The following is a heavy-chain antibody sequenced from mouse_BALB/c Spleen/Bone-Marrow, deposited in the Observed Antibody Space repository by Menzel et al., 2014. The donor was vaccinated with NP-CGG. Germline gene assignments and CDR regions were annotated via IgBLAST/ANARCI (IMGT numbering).Heavy chain of an antibody. D-gene: IGHD2-1*01. CDR2: IWAGGST. CDR1: GFSLTSYG. V-gene: IGHV2-9*02. J-gene: IGHJ1*01. CDR3: ARDRRDYGKAWYFDV. Sequence: VHLVESGPGLVAPSQSLSITCTVSGFSLTSYGVHWVRQPPGKGLEWLGIIWAGGSTNYKSALMSRLSISKDNSKSQVFLKMNSLQTDDTAMYYCARDRRDYGKAWYFDVWGAGTTVTVSS.